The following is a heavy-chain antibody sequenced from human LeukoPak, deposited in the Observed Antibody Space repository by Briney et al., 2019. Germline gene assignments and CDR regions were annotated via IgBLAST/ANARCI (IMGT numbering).Heavy chain of an antibody. V-gene: IGHV1-2*06. CDR3: ARGRNSVYYFNVVAPSYFDY. CDR1: GYTFTGYY. J-gene: IGHJ4*02. D-gene: IGHD3-22*01. CDR2: INPNSGGT. Sequence: GASVKVSCKVSGYTFTGYYMHWVRQAPGQGLEWMGRINPNSGGTNYAQKFQGRVTMTRDTSINTAYMDLSRLRSDDTAVYYCARGRNSVYYFNVVAPSYFDYWGQGTLVTVSS.